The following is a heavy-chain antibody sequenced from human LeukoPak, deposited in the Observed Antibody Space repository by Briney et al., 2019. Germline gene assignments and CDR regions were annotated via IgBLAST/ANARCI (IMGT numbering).Heavy chain of an antibody. V-gene: IGHV4-59*01. CDR1: GGSISSYY. CDR3: ARVKSGSYRSSLYYYYYMDV. Sequence: MPSETLSLTCTVSGGSISSYYWSWIRQPPGKGLEWIGYIYYSGSTNYNPSLKSRVTISVDTSKNQFSLKLSSVAAADTAVYYCARVKSGSYRSSLYYYYYMDVWGKGTTVTASS. CDR2: IYYSGST. J-gene: IGHJ6*03. D-gene: IGHD1-26*01.